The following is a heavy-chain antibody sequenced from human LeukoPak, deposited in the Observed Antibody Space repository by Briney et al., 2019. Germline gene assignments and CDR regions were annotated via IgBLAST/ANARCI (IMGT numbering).Heavy chain of an antibody. D-gene: IGHD4-17*01. CDR2: INWDGSST. V-gene: IGHV3-43D*03. Sequence: GGSLRLSCAASGFTFDDYAMHWVRQAPGKGLEWVSLINWDGSSTYYADSVKGRFTISRDNSKNSLYLQMNSLRAEDTAVYYCARMESTTVDYWGQGTLVTVSS. CDR1: GFTFDDYA. CDR3: ARMESTTVDY. J-gene: IGHJ4*02.